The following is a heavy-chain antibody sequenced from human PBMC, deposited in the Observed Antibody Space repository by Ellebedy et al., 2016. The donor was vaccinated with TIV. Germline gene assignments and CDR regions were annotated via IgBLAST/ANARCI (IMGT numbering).Heavy chain of an antibody. Sequence: GESLKISXAASGFTFSSSSMNWVRQAPGKGLEWLSYISGRSNIIYYADSVRGRFTISRDNAKNSLYLQMSSLRDEDTAVYYCTTDYYDNSGYRMLGDYWGQGTLVTVSS. J-gene: IGHJ4*02. CDR2: ISGRSNII. CDR1: GFTFSSSS. V-gene: IGHV3-48*02. CDR3: TTDYYDNSGYRMLGDY. D-gene: IGHD3-22*01.